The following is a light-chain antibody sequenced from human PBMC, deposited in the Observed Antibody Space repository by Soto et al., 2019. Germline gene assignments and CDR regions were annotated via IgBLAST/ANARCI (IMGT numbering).Light chain of an antibody. CDR2: AAS. V-gene: IGKV1-27*01. Sequence: DIQMTQSPSSLSASLGDRVTIACRASQGISNSLAWYQQQPGKVPKLLISAASTLQSGVPSRFSGSGSSTEFTLTISSRQPEDVATYYCQKYRNAPPWTFGHGTKVEIK. CDR3: QKYRNAPPWT. J-gene: IGKJ1*01. CDR1: QGISNS.